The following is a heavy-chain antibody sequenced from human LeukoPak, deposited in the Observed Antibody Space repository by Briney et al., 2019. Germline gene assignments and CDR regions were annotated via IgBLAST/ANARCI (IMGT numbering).Heavy chain of an antibody. V-gene: IGHV1-18*04. Sequence: ASVKVSCKASGYTFTSYGISWVRQAPGQGLEWMGWISAYNGNTNYAQKLQGRVTVTTDTSTSTAYMELRSLRSDDTAVYYCARDLRIGGSLVDWFDPWGQGTLVTVSS. CDR1: GYTFTSYG. J-gene: IGHJ5*02. D-gene: IGHD2-8*02. CDR3: ARDLRIGGSLVDWFDP. CDR2: ISAYNGNT.